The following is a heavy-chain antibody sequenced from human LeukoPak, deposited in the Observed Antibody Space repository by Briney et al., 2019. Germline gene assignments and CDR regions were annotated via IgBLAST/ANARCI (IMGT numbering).Heavy chain of an antibody. CDR1: GGSISSYY. CDR3: VRLFEPAAFSDAFDI. V-gene: IGHV4-59*08. J-gene: IGHJ3*02. Sequence: SETLSLTCTLSGGSISSYYWSWIRQPPGKGREWNGYNYYSGSSNYIPSLKSRVTISVDTSKNQFSLKLSSVTAADTAGYYCVRLFEPAAFSDAFDIWGQGTMVTVSS. D-gene: IGHD2-2*01. CDR2: NYYSGSS.